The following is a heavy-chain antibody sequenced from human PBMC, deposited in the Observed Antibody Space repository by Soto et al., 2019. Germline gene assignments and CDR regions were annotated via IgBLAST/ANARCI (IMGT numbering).Heavy chain of an antibody. CDR3: ARGLRYFDWLLSDYYYYMDV. V-gene: IGHV3-7*01. J-gene: IGHJ6*03. CDR1: GFTFSSYW. CDR2: IKQDGSEK. D-gene: IGHD3-9*01. Sequence: PGGSLRLSCAASGFTFSSYWMSWVRQAPGKGLEWVANIKQDGSEKYYVDSVKGRFTISRDNAKNSLYLQMNSLRAEDTAVYYFARGLRYFDWLLSDYYYYMDVWGKGTTVTVSS.